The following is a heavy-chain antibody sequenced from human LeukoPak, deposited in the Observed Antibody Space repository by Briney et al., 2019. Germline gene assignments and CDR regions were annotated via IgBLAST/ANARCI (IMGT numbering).Heavy chain of an antibody. V-gene: IGHV3-53*01. CDR2: IYSDGST. J-gene: IGHJ4*02. CDR1: GFTVSSKY. CDR3: ARSFSSAATASDY. Sequence: GGSLRLSCATSGFTVSSKYMNWVRKAPGKELEWVSVIYSDGSTYYADSVKGRFTISRDNSRNTLYLQMNSLRAEDTAMYYCARSFSSAATASDYWGQGTLVTVSS. D-gene: IGHD1-26*01.